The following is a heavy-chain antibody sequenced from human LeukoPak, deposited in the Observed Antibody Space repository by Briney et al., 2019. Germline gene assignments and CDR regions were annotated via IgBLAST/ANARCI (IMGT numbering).Heavy chain of an antibody. D-gene: IGHD1-7*01. CDR3: AREIRETVITRHYYYGIDV. J-gene: IGHJ6*02. CDR1: GFTFSSYA. V-gene: IGHV3-23*01. Sequence: GGSLRLSCAASGFTFSSYAMSWVRQAPGKGLEWVSAISGSGGSTYYADSVKGRFTISRDNSKNTLYLQMNSLRAEDTAVYYCAREIRETVITRHYYYGIDVWGQGTTVTVSS. CDR2: ISGSGGST.